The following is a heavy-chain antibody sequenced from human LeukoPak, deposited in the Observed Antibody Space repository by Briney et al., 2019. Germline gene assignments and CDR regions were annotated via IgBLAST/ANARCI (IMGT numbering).Heavy chain of an antibody. CDR3: ARDGGSYSDIAEYFQH. CDR1: GGSISSYY. J-gene: IGHJ1*01. Sequence: PSETLSLTCTVSGGSISSYYWSWIRQPPGKGLEWIGYIYYSGSTNYNPSLKSRVTISVDTSKNQFSLKLSSMTAADTAVYYCARDGGSYSDIAEYFQHWGQGTLVTVSS. V-gene: IGHV4-59*01. D-gene: IGHD4-17*01. CDR2: IYYSGST.